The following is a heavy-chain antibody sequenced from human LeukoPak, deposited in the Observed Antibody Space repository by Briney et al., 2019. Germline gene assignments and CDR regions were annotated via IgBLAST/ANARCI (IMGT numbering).Heavy chain of an antibody. Sequence: GGSLRLSCVASAFTFSRYWMTWVRQAPGKGLEWVANIKEDGSEKYYVDSVKGRFTISRDNAKNSLYLQMSSLRPEDTAVSYCARGGFTSSWYISRDYWGQGTLVTVSS. V-gene: IGHV3-7*01. CDR2: IKEDGSEK. J-gene: IGHJ4*02. CDR1: AFTFSRYW. CDR3: ARGGFTSSWYISRDY. D-gene: IGHD6-13*01.